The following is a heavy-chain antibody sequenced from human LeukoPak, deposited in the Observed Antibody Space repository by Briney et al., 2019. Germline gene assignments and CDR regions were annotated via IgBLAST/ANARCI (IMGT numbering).Heavy chain of an antibody. Sequence: PGGSLRLSCAASGFTFSSYSMNWVRQAPGKGLEWVSSISSSSSYIYYADSVKGRFTISRDNAKNSLYLQMNSLRAEDTAVYYCARGREWELTGGFGYWGQGTLVTVSS. CDR2: ISSSSSYI. V-gene: IGHV3-21*01. CDR3: ARGREWELTGGFGY. J-gene: IGHJ4*02. CDR1: GFTFSSYS. D-gene: IGHD1-26*01.